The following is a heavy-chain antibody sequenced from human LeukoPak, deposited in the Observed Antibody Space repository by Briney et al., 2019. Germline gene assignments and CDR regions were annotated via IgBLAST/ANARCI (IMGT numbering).Heavy chain of an antibody. D-gene: IGHD6-19*01. CDR2: INPNSGGT. J-gene: IGHJ5*02. Sequence: VASVKVSCKASGYTFTGYYAHWVRQAPGQGLEWMGWINPNSGGTNYAQKFQGGVTMTRDTSISTAYMELSRLRSDDTAVYYCARQVAVAGSQRFDPWGQGTLVTVSS. CDR3: ARQVAVAGSQRFDP. CDR1: GYTFTGYY. V-gene: IGHV1-2*02.